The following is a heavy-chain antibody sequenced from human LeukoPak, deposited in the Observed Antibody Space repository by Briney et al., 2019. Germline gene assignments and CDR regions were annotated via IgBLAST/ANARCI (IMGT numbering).Heavy chain of an antibody. CDR1: GFTFSSYW. Sequence: PGGSLRLSCAASGFTFSSYWMHWVRQAPGKGLVWVSRINSDGSSTSYADSVKGRFTISRDNAKNTLYLQMNSLRAEDTAVYYCARTGGFYYYYYMDVWGKGTTVTISS. V-gene: IGHV3-74*01. CDR2: INSDGSST. J-gene: IGHJ6*03. CDR3: ARTGGFYYYYYMDV. D-gene: IGHD1-26*01.